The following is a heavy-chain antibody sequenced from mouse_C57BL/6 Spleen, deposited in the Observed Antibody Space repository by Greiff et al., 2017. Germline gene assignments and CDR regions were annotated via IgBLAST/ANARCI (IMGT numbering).Heavy chain of an antibody. CDR3: ARTGTTVVEGYAMDY. CDR2: INPNYGTT. Sequence: EVQLQQSGPELVKPGASVKISCKASGYSFTDYNMNWVKQSHGKSLAWIGVINPNYGTTSYNQKFKGKATLTVDQSSSTAYLQLNSLTSEDSAVYYCARTGTTVVEGYAMDYWGQGTSVTVSS. J-gene: IGHJ4*01. CDR1: GYSFTDYN. D-gene: IGHD1-1*01. V-gene: IGHV1-39*01.